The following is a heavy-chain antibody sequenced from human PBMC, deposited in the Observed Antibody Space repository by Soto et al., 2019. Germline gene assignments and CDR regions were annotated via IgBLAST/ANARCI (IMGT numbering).Heavy chain of an antibody. J-gene: IGHJ5*02. V-gene: IGHV4-34*01. CDR2: INHSGST. D-gene: IGHD3-10*01. CDR1: GGSFSGYY. Sequence: QVQLQQWGAGLLKPSETLSLTCAVYGGSFSGYYWSWIRPPPGKGLEWIGEINHSGSTNYNPSLKSRVTISVDTSKNQFSLKLSSVTAADTAVYYCARHRAHYYGSGSYYNAWGQGTLVTVSS. CDR3: ARHRAHYYGSGSYYNA.